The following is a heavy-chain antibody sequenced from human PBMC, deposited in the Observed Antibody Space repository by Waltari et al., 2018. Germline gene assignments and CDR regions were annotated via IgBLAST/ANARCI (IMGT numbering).Heavy chain of an antibody. CDR3: SRNFHDPQDV. D-gene: IGHD3-3*01. CDR2: VWSGGDT. V-gene: IGHV3-53*01. J-gene: IGHJ6*02. CDR1: GFTVINNY. Sequence: EVQLVESGGGLIQPGGSLRLSRAASGFTVINNYMTWVRQAPGKGLEWVSLVWSGGDTHYADSVKGRFTISRDNSKNTVYLQMHDLRAEDTAIYYCSRNFHDPQDVWGQGTTVIVS.